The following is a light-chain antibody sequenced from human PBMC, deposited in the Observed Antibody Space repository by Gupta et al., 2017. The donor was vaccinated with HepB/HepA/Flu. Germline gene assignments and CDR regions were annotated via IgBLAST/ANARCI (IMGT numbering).Light chain of an antibody. Sequence: EIVLTQSPGTLSLSPGARATLSCRASQPITSNFLAWYQQKVGQPPRLLIYRASTRSSDIPDRFTGSGSGTDFTLTINRLEPGDFGVYYCQQYASSPTTFGQGPKVE. J-gene: IGKJ1*01. V-gene: IGKV3-20*01. CDR2: RAS. CDR3: QQYASSPTT. CDR1: QPITSNF.